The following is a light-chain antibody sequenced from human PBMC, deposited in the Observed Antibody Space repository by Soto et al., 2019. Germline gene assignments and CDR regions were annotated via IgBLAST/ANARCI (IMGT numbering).Light chain of an antibody. V-gene: IGKV4-1*01. J-gene: IGKJ1*01. CDR3: QQYYISPLT. CDR2: WAS. CDR1: QSVLYSSNNKNY. Sequence: DIVMIQSPDSLAVSLGERATINCKSSQSVLYSSNNKNYLAWYQQKPGHPPKLLIYWASTRESGVPDRFSGSGSGTDFTLTISSLQTEDVAIYYCQQYYISPLTFGQGTKVEIK.